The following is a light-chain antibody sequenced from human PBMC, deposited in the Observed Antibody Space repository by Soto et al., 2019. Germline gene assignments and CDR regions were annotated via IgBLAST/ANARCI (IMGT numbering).Light chain of an antibody. CDR3: AAWDASLSAWV. V-gene: IGLV1-47*01. CDR2: RND. Sequence: QSVLTQPPSASGTPGQRVTISCSGGSSNVETNYIYWYQQFPGTAPKLLIYRNDQRPSGVPDRFSASKSGASASLALSGLRSEDEADYHCAAWDASLSAWVFGGGTKLTVL. J-gene: IGLJ3*02. CDR1: SSNVETNY.